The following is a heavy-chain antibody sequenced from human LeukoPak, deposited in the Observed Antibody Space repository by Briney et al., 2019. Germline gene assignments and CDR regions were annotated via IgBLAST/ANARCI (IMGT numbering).Heavy chain of an antibody. D-gene: IGHD3-10*01. CDR2: IYYGGST. V-gene: IGHV4-59*01. CDR1: GGSISSYY. J-gene: IGHJ6*02. Sequence: SETLSLTCTVSGGSISSYYWSWIRQPPGKGLEWIGYIYYGGSTNYNPSLKSRVTISVDTSKNQFSLKLSSVTAADTAVYYCARDGSGSYYNSYYGMDVWGQGTTVTVSS. CDR3: ARDGSGSYYNSYYGMDV.